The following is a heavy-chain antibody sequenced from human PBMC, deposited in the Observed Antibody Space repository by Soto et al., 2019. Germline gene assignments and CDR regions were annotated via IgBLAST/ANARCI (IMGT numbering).Heavy chain of an antibody. Sequence: SETLSLSCTVSGCSISSGGYYWSWIRQHPGKGLEWIGYIYYSGSTYYNPSLKSRVTISVDMSKNQFSLKLSSVTAADTAVYYCASYQQSYAFDIWGQGTMVTVSS. J-gene: IGHJ3*02. CDR1: GCSISSGGYY. V-gene: IGHV4-31*03. D-gene: IGHD2-2*01. CDR3: ASYQQSYAFDI. CDR2: IYYSGST.